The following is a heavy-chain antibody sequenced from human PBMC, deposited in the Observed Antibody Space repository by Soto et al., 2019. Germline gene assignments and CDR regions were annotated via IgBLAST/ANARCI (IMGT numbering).Heavy chain of an antibody. CDR2: ISGGGGRR. J-gene: IGHJ6*02. D-gene: IGHD6-25*01. Sequence: GASLRLSCAASGFTFSSYSMSWVRQAPGKGLERVSSISGGGGRRYDAETEKGRFTISRDNSKNTLSLQMNSLRDEDTAVYYCAKRRPEGAADYNGMDVWGQGT. V-gene: IGHV3-23*01. CDR1: GFTFSSYS. CDR3: AKRRPEGAADYNGMDV.